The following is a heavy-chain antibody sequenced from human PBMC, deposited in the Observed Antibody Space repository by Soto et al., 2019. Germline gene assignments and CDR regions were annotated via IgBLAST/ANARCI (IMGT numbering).Heavy chain of an antibody. CDR3: ARAPQNDYGDYDAFDM. Sequence: EASVKVSCKASGYTFTSYAISWVRQAPGQGLEWMGWISAYNGNTNYAEKLQGRVTVTTDTPMSTAYMELRSLRSDDTAVYYCARAPQNDYGDYDAFDMWGQGTMVTVSS. J-gene: IGHJ3*02. V-gene: IGHV1-18*01. CDR1: GYTFTSYA. CDR2: ISAYNGNT. D-gene: IGHD4-17*01.